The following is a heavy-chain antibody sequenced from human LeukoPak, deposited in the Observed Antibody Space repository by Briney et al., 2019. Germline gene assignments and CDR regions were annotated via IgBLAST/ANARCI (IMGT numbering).Heavy chain of an antibody. CDR3: ARDREVNTMIVVVRILDY. CDR2: ISSSSSYI. D-gene: IGHD3-22*01. V-gene: IGHV3-21*01. J-gene: IGHJ4*02. CDR1: GFTFSDQY. Sequence: PGGSLRLSCTASGFTFSDQYMYWVRQAPGRGLEWVSSISSSSSYIYYADSVKGRFTISRDNAKNSLYLQMNSLRAEDTAVYYCARDREVNTMIVVVRILDYWGQGTLVTVSS.